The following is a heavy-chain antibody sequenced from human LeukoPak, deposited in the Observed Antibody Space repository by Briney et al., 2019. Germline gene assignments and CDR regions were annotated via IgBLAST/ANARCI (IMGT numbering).Heavy chain of an antibody. CDR1: GGSISSGSYY. V-gene: IGHV4-61*09. J-gene: IGHJ4*02. CDR2: IYISGST. Sequence: PSETLSLTCTVSGGSISSGSYYWSWIRQPAGKGLEWIGHIYISGSTNYNPSLMSRVTISVDTSKNQFSLKLSSVTAADTALYYCARANTYGSGRFHWGQGTLVTVSS. CDR3: ARANTYGSGRFH. D-gene: IGHD3-10*01.